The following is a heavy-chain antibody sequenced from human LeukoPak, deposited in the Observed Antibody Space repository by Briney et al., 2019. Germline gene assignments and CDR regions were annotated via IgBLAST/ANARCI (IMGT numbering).Heavy chain of an antibody. V-gene: IGHV4-4*07. D-gene: IGHD6-13*01. J-gene: IGHJ6*03. Sequence: SETLSLTCTVSGGSISSYYWSWIRQPAGKGLEWIGRIYTSGSTNYNPSLKSRVTMSVDTSKNQFSLKLSSVTAADTAVYYCARVGRYSSSWYDPNYYYYYYMDVWGKGTTVTFSS. CDR2: IYTSGST. CDR1: GGSISSYY. CDR3: ARVGRYSSSWYDPNYYYYYYMDV.